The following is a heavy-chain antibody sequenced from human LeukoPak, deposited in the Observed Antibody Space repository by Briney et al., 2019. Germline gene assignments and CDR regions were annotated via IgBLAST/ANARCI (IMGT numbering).Heavy chain of an antibody. CDR3: ARVIQQLVTATNWFDP. Sequence: SETLSLTCTVSGGSISSGSYYWSWIRQPAGKGLEWIGYIYYSGSTNYNPSLKSRVTISVDTSKNQFSLKLSSVTAADTAVYYCARVIQQLVTATNWFDPWGQGTLVTVSS. CDR1: GGSISSGSYY. CDR2: IYYSGST. V-gene: IGHV4-61*10. J-gene: IGHJ5*02. D-gene: IGHD6-13*01.